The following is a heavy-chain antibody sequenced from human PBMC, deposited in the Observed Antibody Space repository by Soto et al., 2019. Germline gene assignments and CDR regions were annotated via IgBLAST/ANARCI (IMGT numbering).Heavy chain of an antibody. CDR1: GFTFSSYW. J-gene: IGHJ6*02. V-gene: IGHV3-7*01. CDR3: ATDNVRVGASTGEYYDYGMDV. Sequence: GWSLRLSCAASGFTFSSYWISWVRQAPGKGLEWVANIKQDGSEKYYVDSVKGRFTISRDNAKNSVYLQMNSLRAEDTAVYYWATDNVRVGASTGEYYDYGMDVWGQGTTVTVSS. D-gene: IGHD1-26*01. CDR2: IKQDGSEK.